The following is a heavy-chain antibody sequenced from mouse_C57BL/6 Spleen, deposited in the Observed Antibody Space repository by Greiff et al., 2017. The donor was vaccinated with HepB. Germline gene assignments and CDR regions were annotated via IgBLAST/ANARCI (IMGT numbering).Heavy chain of an antibody. V-gene: IGHV1-80*01. D-gene: IGHD1-1*01. CDR3: ARESTTVYYAMDY. CDR1: GYAFSSYW. J-gene: IGHJ4*01. Sequence: VQLQESGAELVKPGASVKISCKASGYAFSSYWMNWVKQRPGKGLEWIGQIYPGDGDTNYNGKFKGKATLTADKSSSTAYMQLSSLTSEDSAVYFCARESTTVYYAMDYWGQGTSVTVSS. CDR2: IYPGDGDT.